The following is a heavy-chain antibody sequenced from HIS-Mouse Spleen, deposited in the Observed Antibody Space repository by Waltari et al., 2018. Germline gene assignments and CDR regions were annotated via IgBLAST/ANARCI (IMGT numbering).Heavy chain of an antibody. J-gene: IGHJ2*01. V-gene: IGHV4-39*07. CDR1: GGSISSSSYY. Sequence: QLQLQESGPGLVKPSETLSLTCTVSGGSISSSSYYWGWIRQPPGKGLEWIGSIYYSGINYYNPSLKSRVTISVDTSKNQFSMKLSSVTAADTAVYYCAREIPYSSSWYDWYFDLWGRGTLVTVSS. D-gene: IGHD6-13*01. CDR3: AREIPYSSSWYDWYFDL. CDR2: IYYSGIN.